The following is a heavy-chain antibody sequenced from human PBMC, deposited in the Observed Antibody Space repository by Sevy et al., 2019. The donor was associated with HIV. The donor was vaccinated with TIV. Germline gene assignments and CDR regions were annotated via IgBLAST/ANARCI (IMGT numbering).Heavy chain of an antibody. CDR1: GFTFGSYT. CDR2: ISQTYDGSKK. CDR3: ARDNSGYFFFDY. D-gene: IGHD3-22*01. V-gene: IGHV3-30-3*01. J-gene: IGHJ4*02. Sequence: GGSLRLSCAASGFTFGSYTLHWVRRAPDKGLEWVALISQTYDGSKKYYIDSVQGRFTISRDNSKNTLYLQMDSLRPEDTAVYYCARDNSGYFFFDYWGQGTLVTVSS.